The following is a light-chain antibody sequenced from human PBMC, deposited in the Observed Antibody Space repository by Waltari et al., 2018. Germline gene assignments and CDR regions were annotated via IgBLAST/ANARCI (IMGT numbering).Light chain of an antibody. V-gene: IGLV2-11*01. CDR1: SSDVGGYDY. CDR2: DVT. CDR3: CSYAGRYTHVV. Sequence: QSALTQPRSVSGSPGQSVTISCTGTSSDVGGYDYVSCYQHHPGKAPKLIICDVTKRPSGVPDRFSGSKSGNTASLTISGLQAEDEADYYCCSYAGRYTHVVFGGGTKLTVL. J-gene: IGLJ2*01.